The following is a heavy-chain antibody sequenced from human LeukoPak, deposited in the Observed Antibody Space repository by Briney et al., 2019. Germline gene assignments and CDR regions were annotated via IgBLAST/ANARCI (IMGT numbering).Heavy chain of an antibody. D-gene: IGHD3-9*01. CDR3: ARTKHYDILTGLDAFDI. J-gene: IGHJ3*02. Sequence: SETLSLTCAVSGYSISSGYYWGWIRQPPGKGLEWIGSIYHSGSTYYNPSLKSRVTISVDTSKNQFSLKLSSVTAADTAVYYCARTKHYDILTGLDAFDIWGQGTVVTVSS. CDR2: IYHSGST. V-gene: IGHV4-38-2*01. CDR1: GYSISSGYY.